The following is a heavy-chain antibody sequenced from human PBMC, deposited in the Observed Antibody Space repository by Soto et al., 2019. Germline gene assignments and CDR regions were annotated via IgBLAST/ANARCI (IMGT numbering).Heavy chain of an antibody. D-gene: IGHD5-12*01. CDR1: SGSISSSNW. J-gene: IGHJ5*02. Sequence: SETLSLTCAVSSGSISSSNWWSWVRQPPGKGLEWIGEIYHSGSTNYNPSLKSRVTISVDTSKNQFSLKLSSVTAADTAVYYCARRDGGGYDPHYNWFDPWGQGTLVTVSS. CDR2: IYHSGST. V-gene: IGHV4-4*02. CDR3: ARRDGGGYDPHYNWFDP.